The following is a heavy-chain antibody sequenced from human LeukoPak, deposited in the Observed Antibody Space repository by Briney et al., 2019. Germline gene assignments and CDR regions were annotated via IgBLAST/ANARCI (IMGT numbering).Heavy chain of an antibody. CDR2: INHSGST. CDR1: GGSFSGYY. J-gene: IGHJ5*02. CDR3: AGHLSLNYASGTGWT. Sequence: SETLSLTCAVYGGSFSGYYWSWIRQPPGKGLEWIGEINHSGSTNYNPSLKSRVTISVDTSKNQFSLKLSSVTAADTAVYYCAGHLSLNYASGTGWTWGQGTLVAVSS. V-gene: IGHV4-34*01. D-gene: IGHD3-10*01.